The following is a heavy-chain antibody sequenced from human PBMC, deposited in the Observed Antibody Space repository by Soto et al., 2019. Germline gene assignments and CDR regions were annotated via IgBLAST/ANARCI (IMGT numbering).Heavy chain of an antibody. J-gene: IGHJ4*02. Sequence: EVQLLESGGGLVQPGGSLRLSCAASGFTFGSYAMTWVRQAPGKGLEWVSTIVRSGDRTYYADSVKGRFTISRDNSKNTRNLQMNSLRAEDTAVYYCAKDLTPGYYFEYWGQGTLVTVSS. CDR3: AKDLTPGYYFEY. CDR1: GFTFGSYA. V-gene: IGHV3-23*01. CDR2: IVRSGDRT. D-gene: IGHD7-27*01.